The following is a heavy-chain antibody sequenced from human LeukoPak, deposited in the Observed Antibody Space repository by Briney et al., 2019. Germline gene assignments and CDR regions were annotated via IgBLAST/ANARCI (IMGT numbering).Heavy chain of an antibody. CDR2: INPNSGGT. CDR3: ARAGSGSLTSGYYYYYMDV. Sequence: WASVKVSCKASGYTFTGYYMHWVRQAPGQGLEWMGWINPNSGGTNYAQKFQGRVTMTRDTSTSTAYMELRSLRSDGTAVYYCARAGSGSLTSGYYYYYMDVWGKGTTVTISS. D-gene: IGHD3-10*01. J-gene: IGHJ6*03. V-gene: IGHV1-2*02. CDR1: GYTFTGYY.